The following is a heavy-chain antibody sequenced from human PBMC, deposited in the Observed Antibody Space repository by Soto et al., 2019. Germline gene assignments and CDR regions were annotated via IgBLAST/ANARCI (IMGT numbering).Heavy chain of an antibody. D-gene: IGHD5-12*01. V-gene: IGHV4-34*01. CDR3: ARGHPINIVATIPGFDY. CDR2: INHSGST. J-gene: IGHJ4*02. Sequence: SETLSLTCAVYGGSFSGYYWSWIRQPPGKGLEWIGEINHSGSTNYNPSLKSRVTISVDTSKNQFSLKLSSVTAADTAVYYCARGHPINIVATIPGFDYWGQGTLVTVSS. CDR1: GGSFSGYY.